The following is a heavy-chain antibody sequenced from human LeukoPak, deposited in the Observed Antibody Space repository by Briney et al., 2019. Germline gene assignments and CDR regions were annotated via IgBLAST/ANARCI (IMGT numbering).Heavy chain of an antibody. J-gene: IGHJ4*02. D-gene: IGHD3-16*01. CDR3: ARVRGGYYFDY. CDR2: ITGSSSII. CDR1: GFTFSSYS. V-gene: IGHV3-48*01. Sequence: PGGSLRLSCAASGFTFSSYSMNWVRQAPGKGLEWVSFITGSSSIIYYADSVKGRFTISRDNAKNSLYLQMNSPRAEDTAVYYCARVRGGYYFDYWGQGTLVTVSS.